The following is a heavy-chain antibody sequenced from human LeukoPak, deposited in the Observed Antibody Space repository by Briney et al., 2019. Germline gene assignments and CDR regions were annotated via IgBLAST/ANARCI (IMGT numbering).Heavy chain of an antibody. CDR3: AREGSDGYLFDY. D-gene: IGHD3-16*01. Sequence: SQTLSLTCAISGDSVSSNSVSWDWIRQSPSRGLEWLGRTYYRSKWYNDYAVSVKSRITINPDTSKSQFSLQLNSVTPEDTAVYYCAREGSDGYLFDYWGQGSLVTVSS. CDR2: TYYRSKWYN. J-gene: IGHJ4*02. CDR1: GDSVSSNSVS. V-gene: IGHV6-1*01.